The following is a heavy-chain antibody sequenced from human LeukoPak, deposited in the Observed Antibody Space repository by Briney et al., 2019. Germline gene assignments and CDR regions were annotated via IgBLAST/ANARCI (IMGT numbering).Heavy chain of an antibody. V-gene: IGHV3-30*04. CDR1: GFTFSHYA. J-gene: IGHJ4*02. CDR3: ARNSDYYDYSPQSV. D-gene: IGHD3-22*01. CDR2: IGHDGADK. Sequence: GGSLRLSCAASGFTFSHYALHWVRQAPGKGLEWVALIGHDGADKYYADSVKGRFLISRDNSKNMLFLQMNSLIKTRLYNCARNSDYYDYSPQSVWGQGTLVIVSS.